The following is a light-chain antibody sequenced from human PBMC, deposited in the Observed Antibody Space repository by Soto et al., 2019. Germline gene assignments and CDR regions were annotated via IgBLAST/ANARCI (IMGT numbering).Light chain of an antibody. Sequence: VVLTQSPATLSVSPGDRATLSCRASQSVDNDLAWYQQKPGQPPRLLIYDASTRATGIPGRFSGSGSGTEFTLTISSLQSEDFAVYYCQHYYNWPRTFGQGTKVDIK. CDR2: DAS. J-gene: IGKJ1*01. V-gene: IGKV3-15*01. CDR1: QSVDND. CDR3: QHYYNWPRT.